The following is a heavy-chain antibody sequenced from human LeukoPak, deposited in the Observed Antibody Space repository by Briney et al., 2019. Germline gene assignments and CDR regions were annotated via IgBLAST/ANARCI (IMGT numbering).Heavy chain of an antibody. CDR2: IKQDGSEK. V-gene: IGHV3-7*01. CDR1: GFTFSSYW. D-gene: IGHD3-10*01. J-gene: IGHJ4*02. Sequence: GGSLRLSCAASGFTFSSYWMSWVRQAPGKGLEWAANIKQDGSEKYYVDSVKGRFTISRDNAKNSLYLRMNSLRAEDTAVYYCARAGITMVRGVISYYWGQGTLVTVSS. CDR3: ARAGITMVRGVISYY.